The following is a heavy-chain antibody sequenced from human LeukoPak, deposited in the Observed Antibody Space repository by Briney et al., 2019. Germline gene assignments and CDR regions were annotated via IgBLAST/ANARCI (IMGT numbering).Heavy chain of an antibody. V-gene: IGHV3-48*03. CDR1: GFTFSSYE. J-gene: IGHJ4*02. CDR2: ISSSGSTI. D-gene: IGHD3-22*01. CDR3: ARDKGDYYDSSGFDY. Sequence: PGGSLRLSCAASGFTFSSYEVNWVRQAPGKGLEWVSYISSSGSTIYYADSVKGRFTISRDNAKNSLYLQMNSLRAEDTAVYYCARDKGDYYDSSGFDYWGQGTLVTVSS.